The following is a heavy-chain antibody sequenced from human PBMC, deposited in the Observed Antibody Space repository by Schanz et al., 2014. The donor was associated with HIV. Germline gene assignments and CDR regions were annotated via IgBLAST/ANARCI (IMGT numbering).Heavy chain of an antibody. CDR3: AKGASPYHDSSGFYPDY. V-gene: IGHV3-30*18. Sequence: VQLVESGGGLVQPGRSLRLSCAASGFSLSGYYMTWVRQAPGKGLEWVAVISSDGSEEYFADSVKGRFTISRDNSKNTLYLQMNRLRTEDTALYYCAKGASPYHDSSGFYPDYWSQGTLVTVSS. CDR2: ISSDGSEE. J-gene: IGHJ4*02. CDR1: GFSLSGYY. D-gene: IGHD3-22*01.